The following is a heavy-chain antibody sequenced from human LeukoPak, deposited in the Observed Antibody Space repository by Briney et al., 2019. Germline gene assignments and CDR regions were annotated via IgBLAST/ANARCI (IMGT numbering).Heavy chain of an antibody. D-gene: IGHD2-2*01. Sequence: GGSLRLSCAVSGFTFSKYWMRWVRQAPGKGLEWVANIKQDGSEKYYVDSVKGRFTISRDNAKNSLYLQMNSLRAEDTAVYYCARDPAPLDYWGQGTLVTVSS. CDR1: GFTFSKYW. CDR3: ARDPAPLDY. V-gene: IGHV3-7*01. J-gene: IGHJ4*02. CDR2: IKQDGSEK.